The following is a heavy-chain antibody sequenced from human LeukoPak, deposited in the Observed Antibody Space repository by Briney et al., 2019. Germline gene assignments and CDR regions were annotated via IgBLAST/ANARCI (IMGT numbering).Heavy chain of an antibody. D-gene: IGHD6-13*01. CDR1: GGSFSGYY. J-gene: IGHJ4*02. V-gene: IGHV4-34*01. CDR3: ARVERSSGSRWPYYFDS. CDR2: INHSGST. Sequence: MPSETLSLTCAVYGGSFSGYYWSWIRQPPGKGLEWIGEINHSGSTNYNPSLKSRVTIPVDTSKNQFSLKVSSVTAADTAIYYCARVERSSGSRWPYYFDSWGQGTLVTVSS.